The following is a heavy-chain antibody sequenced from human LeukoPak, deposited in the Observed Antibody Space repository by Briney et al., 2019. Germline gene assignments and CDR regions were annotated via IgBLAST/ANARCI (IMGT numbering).Heavy chain of an antibody. Sequence: PGGSLRLSCAASGFTFSSYAMSWVRQAPGKGLEWVSAISGSGGSTYYADSVKGRFTISRDNSKNTLYLQMNSLRAEDTAVYYCAKGPALPAYYYGSGSYHHTLLDYWGQGTLVTVSS. CDR1: GFTFSSYA. CDR3: AKGPALPAYYYGSGSYHHTLLDY. D-gene: IGHD3-10*01. V-gene: IGHV3-23*01. CDR2: ISGSGGST. J-gene: IGHJ4*02.